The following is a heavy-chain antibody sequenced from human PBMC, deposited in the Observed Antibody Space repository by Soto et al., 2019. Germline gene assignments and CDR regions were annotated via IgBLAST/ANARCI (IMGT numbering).Heavy chain of an antibody. D-gene: IGHD6-6*01. CDR2: IIPIFGTA. J-gene: IGHJ6*02. Sequence: GASVKVSCKASGGTFSSYAISWVRQAPGQGLEWMGGIIPIFGTANYAQKFQGRVTITADESTSTAYMELSSLRSEDTAVYYCARARYSSSFRPNYYYYGMDVWGQGTTVNVSS. CDR3: ARARYSSSFRPNYYYYGMDV. V-gene: IGHV1-69*13. CDR1: GGTFSSYA.